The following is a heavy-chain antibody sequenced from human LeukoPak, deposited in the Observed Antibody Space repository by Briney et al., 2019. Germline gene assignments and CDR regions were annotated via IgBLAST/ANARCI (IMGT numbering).Heavy chain of an antibody. CDR3: ARVGVSWGGFDI. V-gene: IGHV3-23*01. Sequence: TGGSLRLSCAASGFTFSTYAISWVRQAPGKGLEWVSGISGNGDNTYYADSVKGRFTISRDNAKNTVYLQMNSLRAEDTAVYYCARVGVSWGGFDIWGQGTTVTVSS. D-gene: IGHD7-27*01. CDR2: ISGNGDNT. J-gene: IGHJ3*02. CDR1: GFTFSTYA.